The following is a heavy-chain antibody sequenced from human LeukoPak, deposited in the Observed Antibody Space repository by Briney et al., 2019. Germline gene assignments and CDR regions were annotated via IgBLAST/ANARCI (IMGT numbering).Heavy chain of an antibody. V-gene: IGHV3-7*01. J-gene: IGHJ4*02. CDR1: GFTFSSYW. CDR2: IKQDGSEK. D-gene: IGHD4-17*01. Sequence: PGGSLRLSCAVSGFTFSSYWMSWIRQPPGKGLEWVANIKQDGSEKYYVDSVKGRFTISRDNDKNSLYRQMNSLIAEEAAVYYCAREGGYGGYAFDYWGRRTLVPVSS. CDR3: AREGGYGGYAFDY.